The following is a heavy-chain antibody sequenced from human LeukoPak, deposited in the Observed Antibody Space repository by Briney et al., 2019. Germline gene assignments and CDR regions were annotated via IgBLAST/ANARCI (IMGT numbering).Heavy chain of an antibody. Sequence: PGGSLRLSCAASGFTFSNYAMNCVRQAPGKGLEWVSLISGSTGSTYYADSVKGRFSISRDNSKNTVYLQMNSLRVEDTAVYYCAKWPVSAIVGSTTLDYWGQGTLVTVSS. CDR1: GFTFSNYA. V-gene: IGHV3-23*01. J-gene: IGHJ4*02. CDR2: ISGSTGST. D-gene: IGHD1-26*01. CDR3: AKWPVSAIVGSTTLDY.